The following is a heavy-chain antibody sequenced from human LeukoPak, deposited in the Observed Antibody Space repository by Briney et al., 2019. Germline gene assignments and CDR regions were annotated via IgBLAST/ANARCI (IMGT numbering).Heavy chain of an antibody. CDR3: ANRISGSSS. J-gene: IGHJ5*02. V-gene: IGHV3-23*01. CDR2: ISGSGGVT. Sequence: GGSLRLSCAASGFTFTTYGMSWVRQAPGKGLEWVSAISGSGGVTYYADSVKGRFTISRDNSKNTLFLLMDSLRAEDTGVYYCANRISGSSSWGQGTLVTVSS. D-gene: IGHD1-26*01. CDR1: GFTFTTYG.